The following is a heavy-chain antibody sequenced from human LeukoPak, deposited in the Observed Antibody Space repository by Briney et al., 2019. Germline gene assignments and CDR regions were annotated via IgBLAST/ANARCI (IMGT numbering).Heavy chain of an antibody. CDR2: INHSGST. CDR1: GGSFSGYY. D-gene: IGHD3-10*01. CDR3: AKSNGYGLVDI. J-gene: IGHJ3*02. Sequence: SETLSLTCAVYGGSFSGYYWSWIRQPPEKGLEWIGEINHSGSTYYSPSLRSRVTISLDTSRNQFSLKLNSVTAADTAVYYCAKSNGYGLVDIWGQGTMVTVSS. V-gene: IGHV4-34*01.